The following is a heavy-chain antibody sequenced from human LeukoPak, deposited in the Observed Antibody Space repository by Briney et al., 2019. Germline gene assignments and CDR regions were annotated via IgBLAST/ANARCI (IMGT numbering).Heavy chain of an antibody. Sequence: GGSLRLSCAASGFTFSSYGMHWVRQAPGKGLEWVAFIRYDGSNKYYADSVKGRFTISRDNSKNTLYLQMNSLRAEDTAVYYCAKGQTYYYDSSGSLPDYWGQGTLVTVSS. V-gene: IGHV3-30*02. CDR2: IRYDGSNK. J-gene: IGHJ4*02. CDR3: AKGQTYYYDSSGSLPDY. D-gene: IGHD3-22*01. CDR1: GFTFSSYG.